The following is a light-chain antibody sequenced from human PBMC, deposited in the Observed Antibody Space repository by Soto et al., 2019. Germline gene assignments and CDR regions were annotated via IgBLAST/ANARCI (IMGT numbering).Light chain of an antibody. CDR2: GAS. V-gene: IGKV3-15*01. CDR3: QQYKRWPLT. Sequence: EIEMTQSPATLSVSPGERATLTCWASQNVNTNLAWYQQKPGQAPRRLVYGASTRAAGIPSRFSGSGSGTEFTLTISSLQSEDFAVYYCQQYKRWPLTFGGGTKVEIK. J-gene: IGKJ4*01. CDR1: QNVNTN.